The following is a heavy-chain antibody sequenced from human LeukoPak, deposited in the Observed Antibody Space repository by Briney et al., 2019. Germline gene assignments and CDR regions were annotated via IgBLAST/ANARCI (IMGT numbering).Heavy chain of an antibody. J-gene: IGHJ3*02. CDR2: ISYDGSNK. D-gene: IGHD6-19*01. V-gene: IGHV3-30*03. CDR3: VGYGQGEWLVLGDAFDI. Sequence: GGSLRLSCAASGFTFSSYGMHWVRQAPGKGLEWVAVISYDGSNKYYADSVKGRFTISRDNSKNTLYLQMNSLRAKDTAVYYCVGYGQGEWLVLGDAFDIWGQGTMVTVSS. CDR1: GFTFSSYG.